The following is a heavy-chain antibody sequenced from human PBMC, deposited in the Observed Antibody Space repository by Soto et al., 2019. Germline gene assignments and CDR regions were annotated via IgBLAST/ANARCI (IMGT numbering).Heavy chain of an antibody. V-gene: IGHV1-18*01. D-gene: IGHD3-22*01. Sequence: GASVKVSCKASGYSFTSYGFSWVRQAPGQGPEWMGWISSHNDNTKYAQKLQGRVTMTTDTSTSTAYMELRSLRSDDTALYYCARDIVFEDSSVNLPGYWGQGTLVTVSS. CDR3: ARDIVFEDSSVNLPGY. J-gene: IGHJ4*02. CDR2: ISSHNDNT. CDR1: GYSFTSYG.